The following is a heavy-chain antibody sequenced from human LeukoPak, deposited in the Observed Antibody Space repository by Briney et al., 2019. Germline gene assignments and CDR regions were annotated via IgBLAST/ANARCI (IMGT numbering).Heavy chain of an antibody. Sequence: SVKVSCKASGGTFTSYAITWVRQAPGQGLEWMGRIIPILGIATYAQSFQGRVTITADKSTSTAYMELSSLRSEDTAVYYCARDLVVSCSSTSCSVAPSDFWGQGTLVTVSS. J-gene: IGHJ4*02. D-gene: IGHD2-2*01. V-gene: IGHV1-69*04. CDR3: ARDLVVSCSSTSCSVAPSDF. CDR1: GGTFTSYA. CDR2: IIPILGIA.